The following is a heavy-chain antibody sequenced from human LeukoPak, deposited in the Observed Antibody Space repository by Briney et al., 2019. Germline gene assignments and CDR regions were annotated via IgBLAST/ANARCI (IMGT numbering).Heavy chain of an antibody. D-gene: IGHD2-8*01. Sequence: ASVKVSCKASGYTFSTYGITWVRQAPGQGLEWMGWISAYNGNSNYAEKIQGRVTMTTDTSTSTAYMELRSLRSDDTAMYYCARGEGYCTNGVCSPRGYWGQGTLVTVSS. CDR1: GYTFSTYG. CDR2: ISAYNGNS. CDR3: ARGEGYCTNGVCSPRGY. V-gene: IGHV1-18*01. J-gene: IGHJ4*02.